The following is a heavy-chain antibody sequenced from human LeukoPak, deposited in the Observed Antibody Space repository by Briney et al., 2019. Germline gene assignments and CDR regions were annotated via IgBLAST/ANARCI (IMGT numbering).Heavy chain of an antibody. Sequence: GASVKVSCTASGYTFTSYYMHWVRQAPGQGLEWMGLINPSGGSTSYAQKFQGRVTMTRDTSTSTVYMELSSLRSEDTAVYYCARERITMVRGVPLGFDPWGQGTLVTVSS. J-gene: IGHJ5*02. CDR3: ARERITMVRGVPLGFDP. CDR1: GYTFTSYY. V-gene: IGHV1-46*01. CDR2: INPSGGST. D-gene: IGHD3-10*01.